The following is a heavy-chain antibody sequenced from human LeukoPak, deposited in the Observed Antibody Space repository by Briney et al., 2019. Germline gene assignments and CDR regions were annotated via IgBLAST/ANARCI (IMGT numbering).Heavy chain of an antibody. J-gene: IGHJ4*02. CDR2: IRSKGFGGTT. CDR3: TRGPDLDTVLGRGLMFTVLCDF. Sequence: GGSLILSCTASGFTFGDYAMSWVRQSPGTGLEWVGLIRSKGFGGTTEYAASVKGRFTISRDKSKSIAYLQMNSLKTEDTAVYYCTRGPDLDTVLGRGLMFTVLCDFWGQGTLVTVSS. V-gene: IGHV3-49*04. CDR1: GFTFGDYA. D-gene: IGHD5-18*01.